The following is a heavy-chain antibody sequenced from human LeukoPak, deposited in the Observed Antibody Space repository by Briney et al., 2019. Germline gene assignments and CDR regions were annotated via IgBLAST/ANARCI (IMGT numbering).Heavy chain of an antibody. D-gene: IGHD3-10*01. CDR2: ISSSSSYI. V-gene: IGHV3-21*04. CDR1: GFTFSSYS. Sequence: GGSLRLSCAASGFTFSSYSINWVRQAPGKGLEWVSSISSSSSYIYYADSVKGRFTISRDNSKNTLYLQMNSLRAEDTAVYYCANPIRGVINDYWGQGTLVSVSS. CDR3: ANPIRGVINDY. J-gene: IGHJ4*02.